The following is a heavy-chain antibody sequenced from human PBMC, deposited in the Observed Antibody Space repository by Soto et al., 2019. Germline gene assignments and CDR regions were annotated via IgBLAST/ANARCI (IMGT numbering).Heavy chain of an antibody. Sequence: PSETLSLTCTVSGGSISSGGYYWSWIRQHPGKGLEWIGYVYYSGSTYYNPSLKSRVTISVDTSKNQFSLKLSSVTAADTAVYYCARAGIAYCGGDCSYPDWFDPWGQGTLVTVSS. CDR3: ARAGIAYCGGDCSYPDWFDP. CDR1: GGSISSGGYY. D-gene: IGHD2-21*02. J-gene: IGHJ5*02. CDR2: VYYSGST. V-gene: IGHV4-31*03.